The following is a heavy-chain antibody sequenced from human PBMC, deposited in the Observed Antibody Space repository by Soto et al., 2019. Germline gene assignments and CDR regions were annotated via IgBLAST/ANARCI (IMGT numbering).Heavy chain of an antibody. CDR2: TKRDGSSK. Sequence: EVQLVESGGGLVQPGGSLRLSCAASGFTFSNYWMDWVRQAPGKGLVWVSRTKRDGSSKSYADSVKGRITISRDNAKNTLYLQMNSPGAEDTAVYYCARDGGRGGDLDYWGQGTLVTVSS. J-gene: IGHJ4*02. CDR1: GFTFSNYW. D-gene: IGHD2-21*02. V-gene: IGHV3-74*01. CDR3: ARDGGRGGDLDY.